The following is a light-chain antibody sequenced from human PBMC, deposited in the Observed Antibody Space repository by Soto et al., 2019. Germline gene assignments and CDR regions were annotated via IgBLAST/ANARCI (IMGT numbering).Light chain of an antibody. J-gene: IGKJ1*01. Sequence: EIVLTQSPGTLSLSPGERATLSCRASQSVSNSHLAWWQQKPGQGPRLLIYATSRRATGIPDRFSGSGSGTDFTLTITRLEPEDLAVYYCQQYGTSPQTFGQGTKVEIK. CDR1: QSVSNSH. CDR2: ATS. CDR3: QQYGTSPQT. V-gene: IGKV3-20*01.